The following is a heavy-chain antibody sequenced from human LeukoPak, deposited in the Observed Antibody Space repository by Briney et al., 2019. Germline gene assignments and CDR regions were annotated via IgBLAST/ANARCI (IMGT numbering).Heavy chain of an antibody. CDR1: GFTFSSYA. J-gene: IGHJ4*02. CDR2: ISGSGGRT. D-gene: IGHD6-19*01. CDR3: AKSGAVAGTQCFDY. V-gene: IGHV3-23*01. Sequence: GGSLRLSCAASGFTFSSYAMSWVRQAPGKGLEWVSSISGSGGRTYYADSVKGRFAISRDNSKNKLYLQMNSLRAGDTAVYYCAKSGAVAGTQCFDYWGQGTLVTVSS.